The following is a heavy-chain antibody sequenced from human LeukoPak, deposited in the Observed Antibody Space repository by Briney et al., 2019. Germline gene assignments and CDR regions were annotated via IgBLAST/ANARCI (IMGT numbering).Heavy chain of an antibody. D-gene: IGHD4-11*01. J-gene: IGHJ6*02. CDR1: GFTFDDYA. V-gene: IGHV3-43*02. CDR3: AKDLSTTYYYYYGMDV. Sequence: GGSLRLSCAASGFTFDDYAMHWVLQAPGKGLEWVSLISGDGGSTYYADSVKGRFTISRDNSKNSLYLQMNSLRTEDTALYYCAKDLSTTYYYYYGMDVWGQGTTVTVSS. CDR2: ISGDGGST.